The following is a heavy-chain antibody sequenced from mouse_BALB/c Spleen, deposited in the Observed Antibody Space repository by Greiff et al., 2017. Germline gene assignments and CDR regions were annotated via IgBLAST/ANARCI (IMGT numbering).Heavy chain of an antibody. Sequence: VQLQQSGAELVWPGSSVKISCKASGYAFSSYWMNWVKQRPGQGLEWIGQIYPGDGDTNYNGKFKGKATLTADKSSSTAYMQLRSLTSEDSAVYFCARRGRYDTWFAYWGQGTLVTVSA. V-gene: IGHV1-80*01. J-gene: IGHJ3*01. CDR1: GYAFSSYW. CDR2: IYPGDGDT. CDR3: ARRGRYDTWFAY. D-gene: IGHD2-14*01.